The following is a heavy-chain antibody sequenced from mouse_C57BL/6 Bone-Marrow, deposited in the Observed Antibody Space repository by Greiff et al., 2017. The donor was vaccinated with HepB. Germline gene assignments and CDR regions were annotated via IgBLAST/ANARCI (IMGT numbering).Heavy chain of an antibody. J-gene: IGHJ4*01. Sequence: VQLQQSGAELVWPGASVKLSCTASGFNIKDDYMHWVKQRPEQGLEWIGWIDPENGDTEYASKIQGKATITADTSSNTAYLQLSSLTSEDTAVYYCTTDWDCYYAMDYWGQGTSVTGSS. V-gene: IGHV14-4*01. CDR3: TTDWDCYYAMDY. CDR1: GFNIKDDY. CDR2: IDPENGDT. D-gene: IGHD4-1*01.